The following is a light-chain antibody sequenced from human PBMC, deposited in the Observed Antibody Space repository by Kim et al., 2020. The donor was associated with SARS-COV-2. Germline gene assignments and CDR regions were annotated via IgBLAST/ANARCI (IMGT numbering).Light chain of an antibody. CDR1: NSNIGHNY. V-gene: IGLV1-47*02. J-gene: IGLJ2*01. CDR3: AAWDEGLRGPV. CDR2: NND. Sequence: GQGVTIACSGSNSNIGHNYVSWYQHLPGTAPKLVIFNNDQRPSGVPDRFSVSKSGTSTYLVISGLRSEDEADYFCAAWDEGLRGPVFGGGTQLTVL.